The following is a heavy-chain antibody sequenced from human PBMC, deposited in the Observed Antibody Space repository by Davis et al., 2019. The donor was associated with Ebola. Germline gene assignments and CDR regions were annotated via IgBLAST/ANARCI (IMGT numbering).Heavy chain of an antibody. J-gene: IGHJ4*02. CDR1: GGSISSGSYY. D-gene: IGHD6-13*01. V-gene: IGHV4-61*01. CDR2: IYYSGST. CDR3: ARLVLGGYSSSWYMVNDY. Sequence: PSETLSLTCTVSGGSISSGSYYWSWIRQPPGKGLEWIGYIYYSGSTNYNPSLKSRVTISVDTSKNQFSLKLSSVTAADTAVYYCARLVLGGYSSSWYMVNDYWGQGTLVTVSS.